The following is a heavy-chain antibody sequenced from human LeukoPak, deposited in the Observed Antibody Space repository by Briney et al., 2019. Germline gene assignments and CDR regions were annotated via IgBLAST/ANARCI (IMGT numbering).Heavy chain of an antibody. CDR3: ARTGLIAVAGLHDY. J-gene: IGHJ4*02. CDR1: GYTFSSYY. CDR2: ISAYNGNT. D-gene: IGHD6-19*01. V-gene: IGHV1-18*04. Sequence: GASVKVSCKASGYTFSSYYMHWVRQAPGQGLEWMGWISAYNGNTNYAQKLQGRVTMTTDTSTSTAYMELRSLRSDDTAVYYCARTGLIAVAGLHDYWGRGTLVTVSS.